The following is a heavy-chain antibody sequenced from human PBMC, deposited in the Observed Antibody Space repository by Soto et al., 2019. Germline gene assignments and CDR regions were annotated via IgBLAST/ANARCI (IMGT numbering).Heavy chain of an antibody. CDR2: VFYTGFT. CDR3: ATSQKGYNWNYFNH. V-gene: IGHV4-39*01. J-gene: IGHJ4*02. D-gene: IGHD1-20*01. CDR1: GASISGSYYY. Sequence: SETLSLTCAVSGASISGSYYYWAWLRQSPGKGPEWIGSVFYTGFTSYNPSLESRVSVSVDTSKSQFSLKLSAVTAADTAVYYCATSQKGYNWNYFNHWGQGALVTVSS.